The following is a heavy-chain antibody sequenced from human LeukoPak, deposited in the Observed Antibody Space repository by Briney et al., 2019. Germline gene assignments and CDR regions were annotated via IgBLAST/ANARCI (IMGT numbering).Heavy chain of an antibody. V-gene: IGHV4-39*07. J-gene: IGHJ4*02. CDR1: GGSISSSSYY. CDR3: ATRIAAAGASDY. Sequence: SETLSLTCTVSGGSISSSSYYWGWIRQPPGKGLEWIGSIYYSGSTYYNPSLKSRVTISVDTSKNQFSLKLSSVTAADTAVHYCATRIAAAGASDYWGQGTLVTVSS. CDR2: IYYSGST. D-gene: IGHD6-13*01.